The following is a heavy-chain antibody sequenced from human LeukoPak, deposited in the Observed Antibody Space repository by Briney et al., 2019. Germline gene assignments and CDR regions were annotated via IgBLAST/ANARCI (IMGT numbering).Heavy chain of an antibody. CDR1: GFTVRDNY. CDR3: ARDAPQVPAAGVLAS. V-gene: IGHV3-53*01. J-gene: IGHJ5*02. Sequence: GGSLRLSCAPSGFTVRDNYMSGVRQAPGKGLEGVSVMYSRGDTYYPNSVKGRFTFSRDISKNTLYLQMNGLRIEDTAMYYCARDAPQVPAAGVLASWGQGTLVIVSS. CDR2: MYSRGDT. D-gene: IGHD6-13*01.